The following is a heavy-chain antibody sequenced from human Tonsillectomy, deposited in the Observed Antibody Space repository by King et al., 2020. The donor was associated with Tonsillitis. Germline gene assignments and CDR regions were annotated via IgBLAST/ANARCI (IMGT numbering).Heavy chain of an antibody. V-gene: IGHV3-30*18. CDR1: GFTFSSYG. Sequence: VQLVESGGGVVQPGRSLRLSCAVSGFTFSSYGMHWVRQAPGKGLEWVAIIAYDGSNKYYADSVKGRFTISRDNSKNTLYLQMNSLRAEDTAVYYCTKDLGAKTADDAFDIWGQGTMVTVSS. J-gene: IGHJ3*02. D-gene: IGHD1-26*01. CDR2: IAYDGSNK. CDR3: TKDLGAKTADDAFDI.